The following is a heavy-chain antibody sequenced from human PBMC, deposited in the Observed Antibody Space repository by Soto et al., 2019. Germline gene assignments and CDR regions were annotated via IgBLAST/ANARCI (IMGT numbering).Heavy chain of an antibody. Sequence: PSQTLSLTCAISGDSVSRNSAAWNWIRLSPSRGLEWLGRTYYMSKWFTDYDFSVRSRININADTSKNRFSLQLNSVTPDDTAVYYCARELIAVPGTWWFDPWGQGSLVTVSS. J-gene: IGHJ5*02. V-gene: IGHV6-1*01. CDR3: ARELIAVPGTWWFDP. CDR1: GDSVSRNSAA. D-gene: IGHD6-19*01. CDR2: TYYMSKWFT.